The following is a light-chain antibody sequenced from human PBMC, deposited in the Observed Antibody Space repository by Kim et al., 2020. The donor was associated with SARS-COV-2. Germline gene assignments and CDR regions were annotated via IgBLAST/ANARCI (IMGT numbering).Light chain of an antibody. V-gene: IGLV3-1*01. Sequence: SYELTQPPSVSVSPGQTASITCSGDKVGDKYACWYQQKPGQSPVLVIYQDSKRPSGIPERFSGSNSGNTATLTISGTQAMDEADYYCQACDSSTGVFGGGTQLTVL. CDR3: QACDSSTGV. CDR2: QDS. CDR1: KVGDKY. J-gene: IGLJ3*02.